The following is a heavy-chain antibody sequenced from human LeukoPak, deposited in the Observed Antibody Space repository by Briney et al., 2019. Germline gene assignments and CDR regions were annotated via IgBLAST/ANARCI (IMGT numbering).Heavy chain of an antibody. CDR1: GITFNTYS. D-gene: IGHD6-25*01. V-gene: IGHV3-30*04. J-gene: IGHJ4*02. Sequence: GGSLRLSCAASGITFNTYSMHWVRQAPGKGLEWVAAISYDGSNKYYADSVKGRFTVSRDNSKNTLYLQLNSLRAEDTAVYYCASQIAAADTYLTPHYWGQGTLVTVHS. CDR3: ASQIAAADTYLTPHY. CDR2: ISYDGSNK.